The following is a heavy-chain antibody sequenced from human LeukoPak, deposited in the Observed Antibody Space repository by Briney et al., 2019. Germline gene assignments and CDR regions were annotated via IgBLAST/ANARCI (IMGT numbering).Heavy chain of an antibody. CDR3: ARIGATLTDFDY. V-gene: IGHV1-2*02. J-gene: IGHJ4*02. D-gene: IGHD1-26*01. Sequence: ASVEVSCKASGYTFTSYYMHWVRQAPGQGLEWMGWINPNSGGTNYAQKFQGRVTMTRDTSISTAYMELSRLRSDDTAVYYCARIGATLTDFDYWGQGTLVTVSS. CDR2: INPNSGGT. CDR1: GYTFTSYY.